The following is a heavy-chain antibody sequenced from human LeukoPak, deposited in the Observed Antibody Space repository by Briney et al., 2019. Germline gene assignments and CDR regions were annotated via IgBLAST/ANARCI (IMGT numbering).Heavy chain of an antibody. CDR2: IHNSGRT. CDR3: ARETGGVISNFDY. J-gene: IGHJ4*02. Sequence: KPSETLSLTCSVSGGSVSSYYWSWIRQSPGKGLEWIGYIHNSGRTNYNPSLKSRVTISVDKSKNQFSLKLSSVTAADTAVYYCARETGGVISNFDYWGQGTLVTVSS. V-gene: IGHV4-59*02. D-gene: IGHD3-10*01. CDR1: GGSVSSYY.